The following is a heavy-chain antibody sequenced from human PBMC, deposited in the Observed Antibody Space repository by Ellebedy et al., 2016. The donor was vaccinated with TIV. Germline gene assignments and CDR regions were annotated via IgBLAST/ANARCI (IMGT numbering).Heavy chain of an antibody. D-gene: IGHD3-16*01. V-gene: IGHV3-9*01. CDR3: IRDVTPGGGDY. CDR1: GFSFADYG. CDR2: ISWNSGKT. J-gene: IGHJ4*02. Sequence: GGSLRLSXEASGFSFADYGMHWVRQGPGKGLEWVSGISWNSGKTSYADSVKGRFSISRDNGKNSLYLQMNSLRVEDTALYYCIRDVTPGGGDYWGQGTLVTVSS.